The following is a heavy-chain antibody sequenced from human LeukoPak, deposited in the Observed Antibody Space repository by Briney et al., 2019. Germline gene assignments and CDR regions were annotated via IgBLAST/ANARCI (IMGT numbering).Heavy chain of an antibody. CDR3: AKLRYFDWLLRTIDY. J-gene: IGHJ4*02. CDR1: GFTFSTYA. CDR2: VSFSGDST. Sequence: GSLRLSCAASGFTFSTYAMSWVRQAPGKGLEWVSVVSFSGDSTYYADSVKGRFTISRDNSKNTLYLQMNSLRAEDTAVYYCAKLRYFDWLLRTIDYWGQGILVTVSS. V-gene: IGHV3-23*01. D-gene: IGHD3-9*01.